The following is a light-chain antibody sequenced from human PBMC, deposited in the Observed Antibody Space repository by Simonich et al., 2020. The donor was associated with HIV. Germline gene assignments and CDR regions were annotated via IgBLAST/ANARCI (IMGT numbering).Light chain of an antibody. J-gene: IGKJ4*01. CDR2: WAS. CDR3: QQYYGPPLT. V-gene: IGKV4-1*01. CDR1: QGVLYSSNNKNY. Sequence: DIVMTQSPDSLAVSLGERATINCKSSQGVLYSSNNKNYLAWYQQKPGQPPKLLIYWASTRESGVPDRFSGSGSGTDLALTISSLQAEDVAVYYCQQYYGPPLTFGGGTKVEIK.